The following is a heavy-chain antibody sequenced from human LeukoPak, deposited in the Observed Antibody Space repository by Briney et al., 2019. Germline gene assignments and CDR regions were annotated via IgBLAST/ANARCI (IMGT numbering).Heavy chain of an antibody. J-gene: IGHJ1*01. D-gene: IGHD2-2*01. Sequence: NSSETLSLTCTVSGDSIRTYYWSWIRQPAGKGLEWIGRIYSSGSTNYNPSLKSRVTMSVDTSKNQFSLKLSSVTAADTAVYYCARDPWSSISSSPEHWGQGTLVTVSS. CDR1: GDSIRTYY. V-gene: IGHV4-4*07. CDR3: ARDPWSSISSSPEH. CDR2: IYSSGST.